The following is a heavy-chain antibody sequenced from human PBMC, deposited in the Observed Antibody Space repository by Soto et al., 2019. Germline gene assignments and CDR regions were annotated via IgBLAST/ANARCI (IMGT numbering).Heavy chain of an antibody. CDR1: GYTFTGYY. Sequence: ASVKASCKASGYTFTGYYIHWVRQAPGQGLEWMGWINPNSGGTNYAQKFQGWVTMTRDTSINTAYMELSRLKSDDTAIYYCARAINSAFYYWGQGSLVSVSS. J-gene: IGHJ4*02. V-gene: IGHV1-2*04. CDR3: ARAINSAFYY. CDR2: INPNSGGT. D-gene: IGHD6-13*01.